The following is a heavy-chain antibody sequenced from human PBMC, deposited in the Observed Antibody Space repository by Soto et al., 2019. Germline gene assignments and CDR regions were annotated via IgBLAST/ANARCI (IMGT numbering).Heavy chain of an antibody. CDR1: GESIVGLPY. CDR2: IYHSDTT. CDR3: ARSQFGSFYRKYFDS. V-gene: IGHV4-59*11. Sequence: QVQLQESGPGLVKPSGTLSLTCSVSGESIVGLPYWNWIRQSPGQGLEWLGHIYHSDTTTYNPSFKSRVSMSINTSKKQFSLMLHSVTTADTAVYYCARSQFGSFYRKYFDSWGPGIRVAVSS. D-gene: IGHD1-26*01. J-gene: IGHJ4*02.